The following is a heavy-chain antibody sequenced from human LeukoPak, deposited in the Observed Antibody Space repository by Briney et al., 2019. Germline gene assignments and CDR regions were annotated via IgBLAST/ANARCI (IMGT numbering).Heavy chain of an antibody. V-gene: IGHV3-30-3*01. CDR3: ARVVSSVWLYDFWSGLPDY. CDR1: GFTFSSYA. D-gene: IGHD3-3*01. CDR2: ISYDGSNK. J-gene: IGHJ4*02. Sequence: GGSLRLSCAASGFTFSSYAMPWVRQAPGKGLEWVAVISYDGSNKYYADSVKGRFTISRDNSKNTLYLQMNSLRAEDTAVYYCARVVSSVWLYDFWSGLPDYWGQGTLVTVSS.